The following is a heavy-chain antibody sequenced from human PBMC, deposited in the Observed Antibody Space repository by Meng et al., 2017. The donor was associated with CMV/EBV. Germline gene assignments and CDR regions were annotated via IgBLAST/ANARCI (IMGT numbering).Heavy chain of an antibody. J-gene: IGHJ5*02. V-gene: IGHV3-15*01. CDR2: IKSKTDGGTT. D-gene: IGHD1-26*01. Sequence: GESLKISCAASGFTFSNAWMSWVRQAPGKGLEWVGRIKSKTDGGTTDYAAPVKGRFTISRDNSKRTLYLQMNSLRANDTARYYCAKDSVRGASLTRPGEVHHWGQGTLVTVSS. CDR3: AKDSVRGASLTRPGEVHH. CDR1: GFTFSNAW.